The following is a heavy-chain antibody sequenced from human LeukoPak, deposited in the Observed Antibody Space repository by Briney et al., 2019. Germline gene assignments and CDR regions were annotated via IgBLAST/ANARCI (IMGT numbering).Heavy chain of an antibody. V-gene: IGHV3-7*03. D-gene: IGHD6-19*01. CDR1: GFTFNSYW. CDR3: AREYSGWGSNFDY. CDR2: IKEDGSQK. J-gene: IGHJ4*02. Sequence: GGSLRLSCAASGFTFNSYWMTWVRQAPGKGREWGANIKEDGSQKYYVDPVKGRFTISRDNTENSLYLQMNSLRAEDTAVYYCAREYSGWGSNFDYGGQGTLVTVSS.